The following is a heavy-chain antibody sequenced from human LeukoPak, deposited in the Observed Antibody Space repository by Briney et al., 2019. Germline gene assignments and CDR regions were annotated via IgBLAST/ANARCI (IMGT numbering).Heavy chain of an antibody. J-gene: IGHJ4*02. CDR2: IYYSGST. V-gene: IGHV4-30-4*08. CDR3: AREDYYDSSGYDY. CDR1: GGSISSSSYY. D-gene: IGHD3-22*01. Sequence: SSETLSLTCTVSGGSISSSSYYWGWIRQPPGKGLEWIGYIYYSGSTYYNPSLKSRVTISVDTSKNQFSLKLSSVTAADTAVYYCAREDYYDSSGYDYWGQGTLVTVSS.